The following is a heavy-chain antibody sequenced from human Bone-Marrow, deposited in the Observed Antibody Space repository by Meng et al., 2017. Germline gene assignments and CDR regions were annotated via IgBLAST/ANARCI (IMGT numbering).Heavy chain of an antibody. J-gene: IGHJ3*01. V-gene: IGHV1-8*01. D-gene: IGHD6-19*01. CDR1: GFTFSVHD. CDR2: LNPDNGDT. CDR3: ARGFIALAGENAFDV. Sequence: VQLCRSGAEWESPGGLLKVPCKSSGFTFSVHDINWVRQTSGQCLEWLGRLNPDNGDTGYAHEFQGRVSISTDTSMTTAYMELSGLRSEDTAVYYCARGFIALAGENAFDVWGPGTVVTVSS.